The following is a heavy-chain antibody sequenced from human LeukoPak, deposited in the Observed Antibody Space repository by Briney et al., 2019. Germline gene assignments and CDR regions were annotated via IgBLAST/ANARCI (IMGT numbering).Heavy chain of an antibody. CDR3: AKDPDYYDSSGYIDY. J-gene: IGHJ4*02. CDR1: AFTFSTFS. Sequence: PGGSLRLSCAASAFTFSTFSMNWVRQAPGKGLEWVSYISSSSSSMYYADSVKGRFTISRDNAKNSLYLQMNSLRDEDTAVYYCAKDPDYYDSSGYIDYWGQGTLVTVSS. V-gene: IGHV3-48*02. D-gene: IGHD3-22*01. CDR2: ISSSSSSM.